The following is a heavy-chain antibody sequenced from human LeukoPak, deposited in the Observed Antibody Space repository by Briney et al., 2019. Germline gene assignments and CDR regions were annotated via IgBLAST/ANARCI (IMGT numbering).Heavy chain of an antibody. Sequence: PSETLSLTCTVAGGSTSGSSYYWGWIRQPPGKGLEWTGRMYYSGSPHYNPSLKSRVTISVDASKNQFSLKLSSVTAADTAVYYCARQSSGSYFNCFDPWGQGTLVSVSS. CDR2: MYYSGSP. CDR3: ARQSSGSYFNCFDP. D-gene: IGHD3-10*01. V-gene: IGHV4-39*01. J-gene: IGHJ5*02. CDR1: GGSTSGSSYY.